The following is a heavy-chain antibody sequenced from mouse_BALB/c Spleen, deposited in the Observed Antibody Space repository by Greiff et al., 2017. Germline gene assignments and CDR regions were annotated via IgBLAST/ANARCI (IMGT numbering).Heavy chain of an antibody. Sequence: QVQLQQPGAELVKPGAPVKLSCKASGYTFTSYWMNWVKQRPGRGLEWIGRIDPSDSETHYNQKFKDKATLTVDKSSSTAYIQLSSLTSEDSAVYYCARPLTGTGGYFDVWGAGTTVTGSS. D-gene: IGHD4-1*01. V-gene: IGHV1-69*02. J-gene: IGHJ1*01. CDR2: IDPSDSET. CDR1: GYTFTSYW. CDR3: ARPLTGTGGYFDV.